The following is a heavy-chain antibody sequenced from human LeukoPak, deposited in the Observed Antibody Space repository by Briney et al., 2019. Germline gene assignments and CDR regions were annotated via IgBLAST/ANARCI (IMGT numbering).Heavy chain of an antibody. D-gene: IGHD5-18*01. Sequence: ASVKVSCKASGYTFTSYYMHCVRQAPGQGPEWMGIINPSGGSTGYAQKFQGRVTMTTDTSTSTVYMELSSLRSEDTAVYYCARDRVGDTYGYYYSMDVWGQGTTVTVSS. CDR1: GYTFTSYY. V-gene: IGHV1-46*01. CDR2: INPSGGST. CDR3: ARDRVGDTYGYYYSMDV. J-gene: IGHJ6*02.